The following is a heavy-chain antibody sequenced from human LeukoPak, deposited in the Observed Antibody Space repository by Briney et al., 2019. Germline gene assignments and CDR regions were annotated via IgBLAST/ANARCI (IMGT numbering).Heavy chain of an antibody. J-gene: IGHJ4*02. Sequence: GGSLRLSCAASGFTFSSYSMKWVRQAPGKELEWVSSISSSSSYIYYADSVKGRFTISRDNAKNSLYLQMNSLRAEDTAVYYCARGQSSIFGVVTNWGQGTMVTVSS. CDR3: ARGQSSIFGVVTN. CDR1: GFTFSSYS. V-gene: IGHV3-21*01. CDR2: ISSSSSYI. D-gene: IGHD3-3*01.